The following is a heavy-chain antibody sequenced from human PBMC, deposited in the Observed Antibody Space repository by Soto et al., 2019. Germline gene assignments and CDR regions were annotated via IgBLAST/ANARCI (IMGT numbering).Heavy chain of an antibody. CDR1: GYTFTSYY. V-gene: IGHV1-46*01. Sequence: QVQLVQSGAEVKKPGASVKVSCKASGYTFTSYYMHWVRQAPGQGLEWMGMIKPTGGSTSYAQKFPGTVPMTRATSTSTVYMALSSLTSEATAVYSCATTFSDGLPRDYWGQGPLVTVSS. CDR2: IKPTGGST. CDR3: ATTFSDGLPRDY. J-gene: IGHJ4*02. D-gene: IGHD1-1*01.